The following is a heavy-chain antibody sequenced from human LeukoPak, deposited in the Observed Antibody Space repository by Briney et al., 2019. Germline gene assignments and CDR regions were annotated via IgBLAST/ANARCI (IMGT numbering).Heavy chain of an antibody. CDR3: ATYSSSWYGGQEYFDY. CDR2: IYYSGST. CDR1: GGSISSSSYY. D-gene: IGHD6-13*01. J-gene: IGHJ4*02. V-gene: IGHV4-39*01. Sequence: SETLSLTCTVSGGSISSSSYYWGWLRQPPGKGLEWIVSIYYSGSTYYNPSLKSRVTISVDTSKNQFSLKLSSVTAADTAVYYCATYSSSWYGGQEYFDYWGQGTLVTVSS.